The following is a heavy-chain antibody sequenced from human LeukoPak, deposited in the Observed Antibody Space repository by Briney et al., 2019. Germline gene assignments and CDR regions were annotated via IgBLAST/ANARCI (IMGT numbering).Heavy chain of an antibody. V-gene: IGHV1-3*01. CDR1: GYTFTSYA. Sequence: ASVTVSCKASGYTFTSYAIHWVRQAPGQRLEWMGWISAGNGNTKYSQNFQGRVTFISNTSATTAFMELSSLRSEDAAVYYCARDSGSGSNDYWGQGTLVTVSS. CDR2: ISAGNGNT. D-gene: IGHD1-26*01. CDR3: ARDSGSGSNDY. J-gene: IGHJ4*02.